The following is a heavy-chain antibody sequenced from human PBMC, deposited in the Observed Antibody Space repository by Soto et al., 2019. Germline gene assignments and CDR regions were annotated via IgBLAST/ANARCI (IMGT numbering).Heavy chain of an antibody. Sequence: GASVKVSCKASGGTFSSYAISWVRQAPGQGLEWMGGIIPIFGTANYAQKFQGRVTITADESTSTAYMELSSLRSEDTAVYYCARVVSYGPDYYFDYWGQGTLVTVSS. CDR2: IIPIFGTA. D-gene: IGHD5-18*01. J-gene: IGHJ4*02. CDR3: ARVVSYGPDYYFDY. V-gene: IGHV1-69*13. CDR1: GGTFSSYA.